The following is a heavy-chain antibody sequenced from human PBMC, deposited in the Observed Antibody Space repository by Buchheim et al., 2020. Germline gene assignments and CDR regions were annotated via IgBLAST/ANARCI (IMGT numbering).Heavy chain of an antibody. CDR2: INHSGGT. CDR3: AKGGDYMRNY. CDR1: GGSLSGDY. J-gene: IGHJ4*02. V-gene: IGHV4-34*01. Sequence: QEQLRQWGAGLLKPSETLSLTCAVFGGSLSGDYWSWIRQPPGKGLEWIGEINHSGGTNYNPSLKSRVTISVDTSKNQFSLKLTSVTAADTAVYYCAKGGDYMRNYSGQGTL. D-gene: IGHD4-17*01.